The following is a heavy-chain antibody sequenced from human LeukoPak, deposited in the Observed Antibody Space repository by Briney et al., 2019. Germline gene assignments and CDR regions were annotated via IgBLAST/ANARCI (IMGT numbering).Heavy chain of an antibody. J-gene: IGHJ5*02. CDR2: IYTGGTT. V-gene: IGHV3-53*05. D-gene: IGHD3-9*01. CDR1: GFSISSNY. CDR3: AKVNLNYDILTGYYWNWFDP. Sequence: GGSLRLSCAASGFSISSNYMNWVRQAPGKGLEWVSAIYTGGTTYYADSVKGRFTISRDNSKNTLYLQMNSLRAEDTAVYYCAKVNLNYDILTGYYWNWFDPWGQGTLVTVSS.